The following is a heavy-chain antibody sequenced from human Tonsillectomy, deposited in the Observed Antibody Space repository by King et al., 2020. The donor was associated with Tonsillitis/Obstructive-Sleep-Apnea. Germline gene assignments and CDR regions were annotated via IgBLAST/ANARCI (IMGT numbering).Heavy chain of an antibody. CDR1: GYTFTSNY. V-gene: IGHV1-46*01. D-gene: IGHD1-1*01. CDR3: ARAPGTIGTTPFDY. Sequence: VQLVQSGAEVKKPGASVKVSCEASGYTFTSNYMHGLRQAPGQGPELMGVISPRGGSTSYAKKFQGRVTMTRVPSTSTVYMELGSLRSEDTAVYYCARAPGTIGTTPFDYWGQGTLVTVSS. CDR2: ISPRGGST. J-gene: IGHJ4*02.